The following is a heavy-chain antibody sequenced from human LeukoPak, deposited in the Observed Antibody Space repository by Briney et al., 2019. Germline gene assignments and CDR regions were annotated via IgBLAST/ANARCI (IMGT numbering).Heavy chain of an antibody. CDR3: ARAGSFDY. CDR2: ISWDGGST. V-gene: IGHV3-43D*03. J-gene: IGHJ4*02. Sequence: GGSLRLSCAASGFTFDDYAMHWVRQAPGKGLEWVSLISWDGGSTYYADSVKGRFTISRDNSKNSLYLQMNSLRAEDTAVYYCARAGSFDYWGQGTLVTVSS. CDR1: GFTFDDYA.